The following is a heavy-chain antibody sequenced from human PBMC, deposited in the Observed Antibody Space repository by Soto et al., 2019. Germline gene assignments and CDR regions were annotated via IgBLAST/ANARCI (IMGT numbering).Heavy chain of an antibody. Sequence: GSLRLSCAASGFTFSSYSMNWVRQAPGKGLEWVSSISSSSSYIYYADSVKGRFTISRDNAKNSLYLQMNSLRAEDTAVYYCARDTRGLNKVIDYWGQGTLVTVSS. CDR3: ARDTRGLNKVIDY. CDR1: GFTFSSYS. J-gene: IGHJ4*02. D-gene: IGHD3-10*01. V-gene: IGHV3-21*04. CDR2: ISSSSSYI.